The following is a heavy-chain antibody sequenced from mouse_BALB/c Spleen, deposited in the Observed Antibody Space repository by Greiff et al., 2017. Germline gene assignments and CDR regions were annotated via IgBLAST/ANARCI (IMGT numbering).Heavy chain of an antibody. Sequence: QVQLQQPGAELVMPGASVKMSCKASGYTFTDYWMHWVKQRPGQGLEWIGAIDTSDSYTSYNQKFKGKATLTVDESSSTAYMQLSSLTSEDSAVYYCARSPITTPYYFDDWGQGTTLTVSA. CDR2: IDTSDSYT. CDR1: GYTFTDYW. J-gene: IGHJ2*01. CDR3: ARSPITTPYYFDD. V-gene: IGHV1-69*01. D-gene: IGHD2-4*01.